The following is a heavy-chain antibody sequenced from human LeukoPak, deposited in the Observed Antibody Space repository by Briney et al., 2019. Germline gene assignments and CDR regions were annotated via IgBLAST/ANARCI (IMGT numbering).Heavy chain of an antibody. J-gene: IGHJ3*01. CDR2: IYYSGGT. Sequence: PSDTLSLTCTVSGGSISSYYWNWIRQPPGKGLEWIGYIYYSGGTNYNPSLKSRVTTLVDTSKNQFSLRLSSVTAADTAVYYCAREYSSSSGRRAFDFWGQGTMVTVSS. V-gene: IGHV4-59*08. CDR1: GGSISSYY. CDR3: AREYSSSSGRRAFDF. D-gene: IGHD6-6*01.